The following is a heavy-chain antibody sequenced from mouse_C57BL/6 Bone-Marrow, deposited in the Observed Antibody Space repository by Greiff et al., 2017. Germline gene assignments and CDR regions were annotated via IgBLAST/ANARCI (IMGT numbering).Heavy chain of an antibody. Sequence: DVQLQESGAELVRPGASVKLSCTASGFNIKDDYMHWVKQRPEQGLEWIGWIDPENGDTEYASKFQGKATITADTSSNTAYLQLSSLTSEDTAVYYYTTWYYGSRYAMDYWGQGTSVTVSS. CDR1: GFNIKDDY. CDR2: IDPENGDT. D-gene: IGHD1-1*01. CDR3: TTWYYGSRYAMDY. J-gene: IGHJ4*01. V-gene: IGHV14-4*01.